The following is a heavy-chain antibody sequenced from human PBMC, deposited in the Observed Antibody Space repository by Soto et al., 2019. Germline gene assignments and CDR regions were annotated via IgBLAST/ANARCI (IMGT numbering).Heavy chain of an antibody. CDR1: GGTFSSYA. J-gene: IGHJ4*02. Sequence: ASVKVSCKASGGTFSSYAISWVRQAPGQGLEWMGGIIPIFGTANYAQKFQGRVTITADESTSTAYMELSSLRSEDTAVYYCARGIVVVPAAMFPPPYYFDYWGQGTLVTVSS. D-gene: IGHD2-2*01. V-gene: IGHV1-69*13. CDR2: IIPIFGTA. CDR3: ARGIVVVPAAMFPPPYYFDY.